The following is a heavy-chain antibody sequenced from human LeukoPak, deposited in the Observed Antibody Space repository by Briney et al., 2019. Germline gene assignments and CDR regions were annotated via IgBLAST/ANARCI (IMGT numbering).Heavy chain of an antibody. CDR1: GFIFSNYY. Sequence: GGSLRLSCAASGFIFSNYYMSWIRQAPGKGLEWVSYISSSSSYIYYADSVKGRFTISRDNAKNSLYLQMNSLRAEDTAVYYCARDWFDCSSTSCYTPLWGQGTLVTVSS. CDR3: ARDWFDCSSTSCYTPL. D-gene: IGHD2-2*02. J-gene: IGHJ4*02. V-gene: IGHV3-11*06. CDR2: ISSSSSYI.